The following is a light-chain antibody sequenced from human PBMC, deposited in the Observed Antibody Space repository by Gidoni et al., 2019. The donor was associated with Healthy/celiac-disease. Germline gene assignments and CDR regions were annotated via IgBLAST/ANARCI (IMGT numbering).Light chain of an antibody. CDR2: GAS. CDR1: QRVSSN. J-gene: IGKJ1*01. CDR3: QQYNNWPPWT. V-gene: IGKV3-15*01. Sequence: EIVMTQPPATLSVSPGERATLSCRARQRVSSNLVWYQQKPGQAPRPLIYGASTRATGIPARFSGSGSGTEFTLTISSLQSEDFAVYYCQQYNNWPPWTFGQGTKVEIK.